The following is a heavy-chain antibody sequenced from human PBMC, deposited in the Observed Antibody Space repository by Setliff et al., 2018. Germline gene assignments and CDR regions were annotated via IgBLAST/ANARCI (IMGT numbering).Heavy chain of an antibody. Sequence: PGESLKISCKGSRYSFTSYWIAWVRQMPGKGLEWMGIIFPGDSDTRYSPSFQGQVTLSADTSINTAFLQWNNLKASDTAVYYCARRGERFFNWFDPWGQGTLVTVSS. CDR3: ARRGERFFNWFDP. V-gene: IGHV5-51*01. D-gene: IGHD2-21*01. J-gene: IGHJ5*02. CDR2: IFPGDSDT. CDR1: RYSFTSYW.